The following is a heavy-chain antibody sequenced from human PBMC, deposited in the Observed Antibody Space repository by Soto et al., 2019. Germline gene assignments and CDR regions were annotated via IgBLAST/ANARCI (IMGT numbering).Heavy chain of an antibody. J-gene: IGHJ4*02. V-gene: IGHV4-39*01. D-gene: IGHD2-15*01. CDR2: ISYSGST. CDR1: GGSIFSSDYY. Sequence: SEPLSLTCSVSGGSIFSSDYYWGWIRQAPGKGLEWIGSISYSGSTLHNPSLRSRVIISVDTPKSQLSLKLNSVTATDTAVYFCTRLVVVATSGYVGFDHWGQGTQVTVSP. CDR3: TRLVVVATSGYVGFDH.